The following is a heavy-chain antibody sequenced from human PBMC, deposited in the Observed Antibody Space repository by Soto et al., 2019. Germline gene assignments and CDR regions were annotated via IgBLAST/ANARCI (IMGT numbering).Heavy chain of an antibody. D-gene: IGHD6-13*01. CDR2: ISGSGGST. CDR1: GFTFRSYA. V-gene: IGHV3-23*01. Sequence: EVQLLESGGGLVQPGGSLRLSCAASGFTFRSYAMNWVRQAPGKGLEWVSTISGSGGSTYYADSVKGRFTISRDNSKNTLYLQVNSLRAEDTAVYYCAKGGSSWYYFDYWGQGTLVTVSS. CDR3: AKGGSSWYYFDY. J-gene: IGHJ4*02.